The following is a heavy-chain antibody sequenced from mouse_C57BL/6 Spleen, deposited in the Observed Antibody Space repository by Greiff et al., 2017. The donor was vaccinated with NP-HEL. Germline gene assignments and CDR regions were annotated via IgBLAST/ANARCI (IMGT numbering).Heavy chain of an antibody. V-gene: IGHV1-72*01. CDR3: AREDLLGYAMDY. J-gene: IGHJ4*01. CDR2: IDPTSGGT. Sequence: QVQLQQPGAELVKPGASVKLSCKASGYTFTSYWMHWVKQRPGRGLEWIGRIDPTSGGTNYNEKFKSKATLTVDKPSSTAYMQLSSLTSEGSAVDYCAREDLLGYAMDYWGQGTSVTVSS. CDR1: GYTFTSYW. D-gene: IGHD2-1*01.